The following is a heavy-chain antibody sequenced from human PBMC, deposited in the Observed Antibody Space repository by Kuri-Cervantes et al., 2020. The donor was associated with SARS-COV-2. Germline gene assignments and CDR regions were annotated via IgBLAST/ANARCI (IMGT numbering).Heavy chain of an antibody. CDR2: ISAYNGNT. D-gene: IGHD2-2*01. Sequence: ASVKVSCKASGYTFTSYGISWVRQAPGQGLEWMGWISAYNGNTNYAQKLQGRVTMTTDTSTSTAYMELRSPRSDDTAVYYCARSLVVPAANWFDPWGQGTLVTVSS. CDR3: ARSLVVPAANWFDP. J-gene: IGHJ5*02. CDR1: GYTFTSYG. V-gene: IGHV1-18*01.